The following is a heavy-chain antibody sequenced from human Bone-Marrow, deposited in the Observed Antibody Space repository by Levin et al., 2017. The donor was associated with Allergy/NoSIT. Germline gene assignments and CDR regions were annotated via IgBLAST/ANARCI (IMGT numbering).Heavy chain of an antibody. D-gene: IGHD4-23*01. Sequence: SGPTLVKPTQTLTLTCTFSGFSLSASGVGLGWFRQPPGKALEWLALIYWDDDKHYSPSLRSRLTTTKDTSKNQVVLIMTNMDPVDTATYYCTHRGGGRWGGNYDYWGQGILVTVSS. V-gene: IGHV2-5*02. CDR3: THRGGGRWGGNYDY. J-gene: IGHJ4*02. CDR2: IYWDDDK. CDR1: GFSLSASGVG.